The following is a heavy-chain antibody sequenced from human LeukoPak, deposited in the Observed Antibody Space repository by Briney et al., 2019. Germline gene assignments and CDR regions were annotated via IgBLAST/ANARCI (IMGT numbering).Heavy chain of an antibody. Sequence: ASVKVSCKASGYTFTNYGISWVRQAPGQGLEWMGWISAYNGNTNYAQKLQGRVTMTTDTSTSTAYMVLRSLTSDDTAVYYCARVGAYCTSTSCLDYWGQGTLVTVSS. CDR1: GYTFTNYG. J-gene: IGHJ4*02. CDR2: ISAYNGNT. CDR3: ARVGAYCTSTSCLDY. V-gene: IGHV1-18*01. D-gene: IGHD2-2*01.